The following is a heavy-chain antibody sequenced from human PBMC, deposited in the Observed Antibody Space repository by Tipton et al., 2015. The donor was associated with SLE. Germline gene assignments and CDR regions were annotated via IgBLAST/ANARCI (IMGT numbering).Heavy chain of an antibody. Sequence: TLSLTCTVSGGSISGTSHYCGWIRQSPGKGLEWIGSISYTGSTYYNPSLKSRVTISVDMSKNQFSLKLTSVTAADTAVYYCATSPLTLWGQGTLVTVSS. J-gene: IGHJ4*02. CDR2: ISYTGST. CDR1: GGSISGTSHY. V-gene: IGHV4-39*07. D-gene: IGHD2-2*01. CDR3: ATSPLTL.